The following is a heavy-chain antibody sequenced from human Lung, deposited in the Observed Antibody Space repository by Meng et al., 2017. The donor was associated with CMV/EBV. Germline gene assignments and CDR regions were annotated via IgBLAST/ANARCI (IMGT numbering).Heavy chain of an antibody. Sequence: SETLSLTCTVSGGSINNYYWSWIRQPPGKGLEWIGYIYYSGSTNYNPSLKSRVTISVDTSKNQFSLKLSSVTAADTAVYFCARIYCSSTSCYNDDWGQGXLVPVSS. CDR1: GGSINNYY. D-gene: IGHD2-2*01. J-gene: IGHJ4*02. CDR2: IYYSGST. V-gene: IGHV4-59*01. CDR3: ARIYCSSTSCYNDD.